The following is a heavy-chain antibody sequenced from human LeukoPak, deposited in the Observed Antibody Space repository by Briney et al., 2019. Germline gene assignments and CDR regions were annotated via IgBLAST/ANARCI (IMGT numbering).Heavy chain of an antibody. CDR2: INTNTGNP. CDR1: GYIFTNYA. CDR3: ARGYYDSSGYYFDY. J-gene: IGHJ4*02. V-gene: IGHV7-4-1*02. D-gene: IGHD3-22*01. Sequence: ASVKVSCKASGYIFTNYAMNWVRQAPGQGLEWMGWINTNTGNPTYAQGFTGRFVFSLDTSVSTAYLQISSLKAEDTAVYYCARGYYDSSGYYFDYWGQGISVTVSS.